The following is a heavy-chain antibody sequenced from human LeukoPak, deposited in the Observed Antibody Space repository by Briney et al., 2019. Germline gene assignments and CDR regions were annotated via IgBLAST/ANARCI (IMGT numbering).Heavy chain of an antibody. CDR2: IWNDGSNQ. J-gene: IGHJ4*02. V-gene: IGHV3-33*06. Sequence: GGSLRLSCAASKFTFSHFGMHWVRQAPGKGLEWVAVIWNDGSNQHYAESVKGRFTVSRDNSQNMVYLQMNSLRPEDTAVYYCAKDAQRGFDYSNSLENWGQGTLVTVSS. CDR3: AKDAQRGFDYSNSLEN. D-gene: IGHD4-11*01. CDR1: KFTFSHFG.